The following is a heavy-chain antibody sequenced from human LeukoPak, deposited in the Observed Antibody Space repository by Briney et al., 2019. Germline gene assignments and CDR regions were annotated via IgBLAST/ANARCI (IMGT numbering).Heavy chain of an antibody. Sequence: GGSLRLSCVASGLPIADFAMHWVRQAPGKGLEWVSLISGGGVSTFYADSVKGRFSISRDNSKNSLYLEMNSLRTEDAAMYYCAKESGKFDYWGQGTLVAVSS. CDR3: AKESGKFDY. CDR2: ISGGGVST. J-gene: IGHJ4*02. CDR1: GLPIADFA. V-gene: IGHV3-43*02.